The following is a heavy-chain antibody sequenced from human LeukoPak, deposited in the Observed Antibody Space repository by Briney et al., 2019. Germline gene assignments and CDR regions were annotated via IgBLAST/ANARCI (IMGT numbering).Heavy chain of an antibody. Sequence: GGSLRLSCAASGFTFSSYAMNWVRQAPGKGLEWVSSISSSSSYIYYADSVKGRFTISRDNAKNSLYLQMNSLRAEDTAVYYCARDSDSSGYCDYWGQGTLVTVSS. D-gene: IGHD3-22*01. CDR1: GFTFSSYA. J-gene: IGHJ4*02. CDR2: ISSSSSYI. CDR3: ARDSDSSGYCDY. V-gene: IGHV3-21*01.